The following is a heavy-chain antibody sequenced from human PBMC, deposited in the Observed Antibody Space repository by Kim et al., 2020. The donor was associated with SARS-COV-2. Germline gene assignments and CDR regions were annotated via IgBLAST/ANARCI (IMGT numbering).Heavy chain of an antibody. CDR3: ARAYDVLGGAFDI. D-gene: IGHD3-9*01. CDR1: GFGFSDFW. J-gene: IGHJ3*02. V-gene: IGHV3-7*03. CDR2: IKADGSEK. Sequence: GGSLRLSCAASGFGFSDFWMSWVRQAPEKGLEWVANIKADGSEKYYAASVGGRFSASRDNVKNSLYLQMNSLRVDDTAVYYCARAYDVLGGAFDIWCQGT.